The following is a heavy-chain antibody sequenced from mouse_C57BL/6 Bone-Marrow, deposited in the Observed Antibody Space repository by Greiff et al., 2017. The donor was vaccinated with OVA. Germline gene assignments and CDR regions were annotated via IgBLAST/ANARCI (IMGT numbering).Heavy chain of an antibody. Sequence: EVHLVESGGGLVQPKGSLKLSCAASGFSFNTYAMNWVRQAPGKGLEWVARIRSKSNNYATYYADSVKDRFTISRDDSESMLYLQMNNLKTEDTAMYYCVRGYSNYVGYAMDYWGQGTSVTVSS. V-gene: IGHV10-1*01. CDR3: VRGYSNYVGYAMDY. CDR2: IRSKSNNYAT. CDR1: GFSFNTYA. J-gene: IGHJ4*01. D-gene: IGHD2-5*01.